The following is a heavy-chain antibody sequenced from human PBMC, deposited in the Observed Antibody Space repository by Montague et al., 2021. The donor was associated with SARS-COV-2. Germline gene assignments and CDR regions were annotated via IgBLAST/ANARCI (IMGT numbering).Heavy chain of an antibody. CDR1: GADVSRGNYY. J-gene: IGHJ4*02. CDR3: ARHLAISGPAAVSDY. Sequence: SETLSLTCSVSGADVSRGNYYWSWIRQPPGRGLEWIGYVFYTGNTNYNPSLKSRVTISVDTSKSLFSLDLTSVTAADTAIYYCARHLAISGPAAVSDYWGQGTLVTVSS. D-gene: IGHD2-2*01. V-gene: IGHV4-61*03. CDR2: VFYTGNT.